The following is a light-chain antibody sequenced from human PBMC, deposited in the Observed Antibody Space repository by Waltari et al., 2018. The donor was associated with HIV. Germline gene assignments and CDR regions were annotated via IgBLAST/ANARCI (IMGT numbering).Light chain of an antibody. V-gene: IGLV1-51*01. CDR3: GTWDNSLKAGV. CDR2: DNT. Sequence: QSVLTQPPSVSAAPGQQVPISCPGSNSNLGNNYVAWYQQFPGAAPKLLIFDNTDRPSGIPDRFSGSKSGTSATLGITGLQIGDEADYYCGTWDNSLKAGVFGGGTRLTVL. CDR1: NSNLGNNY. J-gene: IGLJ3*02.